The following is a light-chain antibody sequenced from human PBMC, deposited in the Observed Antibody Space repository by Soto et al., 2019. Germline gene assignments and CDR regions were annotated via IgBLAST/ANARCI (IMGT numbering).Light chain of an antibody. CDR2: GAS. J-gene: IGKJ4*01. Sequence: IQMTQSPSSLSAFVGDRVTITCQASQGISNNLNWYQHKPGKAPKLLIYGASNWETGVPSRFSGSGSGTDFTFAISSLQPEYIATNYCQHYDTLPLTFGGGTKVEI. V-gene: IGKV1-33*01. CDR3: QHYDTLPLT. CDR1: QGISNN.